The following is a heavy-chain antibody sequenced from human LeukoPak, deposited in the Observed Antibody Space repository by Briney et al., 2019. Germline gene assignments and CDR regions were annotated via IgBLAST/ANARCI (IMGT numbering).Heavy chain of an antibody. Sequence: SETLSHTCAVYGGSFSGYYWSWIRQPPGKGLEWIGEINHSGSTNYNPSLKSRVTISVDTSKNQFSLKLSSVTAADTAVYYCARPRGYSSSWYRDEFDPWGQGTLVTVSS. V-gene: IGHV4-34*01. CDR1: GGSFSGYY. J-gene: IGHJ5*02. CDR3: ARPRGYSSSWYRDEFDP. CDR2: INHSGST. D-gene: IGHD6-13*01.